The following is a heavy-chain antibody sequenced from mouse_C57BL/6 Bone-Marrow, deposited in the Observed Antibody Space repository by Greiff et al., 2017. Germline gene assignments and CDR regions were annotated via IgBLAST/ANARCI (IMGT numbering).Heavy chain of an antibody. CDR3: TDWEGAY. J-gene: IGHJ3*01. Sequence: EVKLQESGAELVRPGASVKLSCTASGFNIKDDYMHWVKQRPEQGLEWIGWIDPENGDTEYASKFQGKATITADTSSNTAYLQLSSLPSEDTAVYYCTDWEGAYWGQGTLVTVSA. V-gene: IGHV14-4*01. CDR1: GFNIKDDY. D-gene: IGHD4-1*01. CDR2: IDPENGDT.